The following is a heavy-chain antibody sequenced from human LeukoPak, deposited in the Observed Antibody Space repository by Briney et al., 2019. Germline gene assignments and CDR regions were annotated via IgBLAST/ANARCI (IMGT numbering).Heavy chain of an antibody. Sequence: GGSLRLSCAASGFTFSNYAMHWVRQAPGKGLEYVSAISSEGGGTYYADSVKGRFTISRDNSKNTLFLQMGSLRAEDMGVYFCARRRYSISGAQVRGAFDLWGQGTMVTLSS. V-gene: IGHV3-64*02. CDR2: ISSEGGGT. CDR3: ARRRYSISGAQVRGAFDL. J-gene: IGHJ3*01. D-gene: IGHD1-1*01. CDR1: GFTFSNYA.